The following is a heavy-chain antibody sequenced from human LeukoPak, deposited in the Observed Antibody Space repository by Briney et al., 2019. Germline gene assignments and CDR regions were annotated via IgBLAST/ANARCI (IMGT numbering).Heavy chain of an antibody. J-gene: IGHJ4*02. CDR3: VSQGF. Sequence: SETLSLTCTVSGGSISGHYRNWIRQPPGRGLEWIGNIHDSGSTNYNPSLKSRVTISVDTSKNQFSLKLSSVTAADTAMYYCVSQGFWGQGTLVNVSS. CDR2: IHDSGST. CDR1: GGSISGHY. V-gene: IGHV4-59*11.